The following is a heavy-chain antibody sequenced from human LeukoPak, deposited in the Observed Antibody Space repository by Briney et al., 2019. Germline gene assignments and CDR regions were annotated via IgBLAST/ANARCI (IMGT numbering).Heavy chain of an antibody. CDR2: IYYSGST. CDR1: GGSISSYY. CDR3: ARDRHDISVYWYFDL. D-gene: IGHD3-9*01. V-gene: IGHV4-59*01. Sequence: SETLSLTCTVSGGSISSYYWSWIRQPPGKGLGWIGYIYYSGSTNYNPSLNSRVTILVDTSKNQFSLRLSSVTAADTAVYYCARDRHDISVYWYFDLWGRGTLVTVSS. J-gene: IGHJ2*01.